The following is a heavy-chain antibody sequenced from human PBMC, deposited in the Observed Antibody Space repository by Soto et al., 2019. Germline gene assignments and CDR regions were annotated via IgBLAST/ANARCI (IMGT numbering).Heavy chain of an antibody. V-gene: IGHV4-39*01. J-gene: IGHJ6*02. CDR3: ARASSPVYYYYGMDV. CDR1: GGSISSSSYY. D-gene: IGHD4-17*01. CDR2: IYYSGST. Sequence: SETLSLTXTVSGGSISSSSYYWGWIRQPPGKGLEWIGSIYYSGSTYYNPSLKSRVTIPVDTSKNQFSLKLSSVTAADTAVYYCARASSPVYYYYGMDVWGQGTTVTVSS.